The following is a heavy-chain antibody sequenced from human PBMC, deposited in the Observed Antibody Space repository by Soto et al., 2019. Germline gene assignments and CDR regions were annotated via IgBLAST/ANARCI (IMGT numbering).Heavy chain of an antibody. V-gene: IGHV4-30-4*01. D-gene: IGHD5-12*01. CDR1: VYSITIGDYY. J-gene: IGHJ5*02. CDR2: SHYSGSS. Sequence: PSSTXSLTGRFSVYSITIGDYYGSWIRQPPGKGLEWIGNSHYSGSSYYNPSLKSRVTISLDTSKNQFSLNLNSVTAADTAVYYCVRFGSRDGYNYDIGGKHWFEQWGQGTLVNVS. CDR3: VRFGSRDGYNYDIGGKHWFEQ.